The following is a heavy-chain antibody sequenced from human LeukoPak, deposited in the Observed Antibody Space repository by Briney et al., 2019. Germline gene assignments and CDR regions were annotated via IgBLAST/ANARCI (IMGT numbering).Heavy chain of an antibody. V-gene: IGHV1-69*05. CDR1: GGTLSSFA. CDR3: AIYVLRFLEWLRDPEGPHDAFDI. CDR2: IIPISGTT. J-gene: IGHJ3*02. D-gene: IGHD3-3*01. Sequence: SVKVSCKASGGTLSSFAISWLRQAAGQGLEWMGGIIPISGTTYYAQKFQGRVTITTDESTSTAYMELSSLRSEDTAVYYCAIYVLRFLEWLRDPEGPHDAFDIWGQGTMVTVSS.